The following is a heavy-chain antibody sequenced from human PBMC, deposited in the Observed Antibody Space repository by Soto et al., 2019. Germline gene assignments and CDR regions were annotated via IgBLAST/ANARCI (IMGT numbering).Heavy chain of an antibody. V-gene: IGHV5-51*01. CDR1: GYTFTNYW. CDR2: TYPGDSDI. CDR3: ARTTEGAYGMDV. Sequence: EVQLVQSGAEVKKPGESLKISCKASGYTFTNYWIAWVRQMPGKGLEWMGITYPGDSDIRYSPAFQGQVTIAADKSINTAYLQWRSLKASDSAMYYCARTTEGAYGMDVWGQGTTVSVSS. D-gene: IGHD4-17*01. J-gene: IGHJ6*02.